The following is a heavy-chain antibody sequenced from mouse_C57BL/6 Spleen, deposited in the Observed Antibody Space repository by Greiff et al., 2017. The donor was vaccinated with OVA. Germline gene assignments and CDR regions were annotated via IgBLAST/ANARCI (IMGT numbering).Heavy chain of an antibody. CDR2: IYPGNSDT. Sequence: EVQLQQSGTVLARPGASVKMSCKTSGYTFTSYWMHWVKQRPGQGLEWIGAIYPGNSDTSYNQKFKGKAKLTAVTSASTAYLELSSLTNEDSAVYYCTRSACDSYSEGLGAMDYWGKGTSVTVSS. V-gene: IGHV1-5*01. J-gene: IGHJ4*01. CDR3: TRSACDSYSEGLGAMDY. CDR1: GYTFTSYW. D-gene: IGHD2-12*01.